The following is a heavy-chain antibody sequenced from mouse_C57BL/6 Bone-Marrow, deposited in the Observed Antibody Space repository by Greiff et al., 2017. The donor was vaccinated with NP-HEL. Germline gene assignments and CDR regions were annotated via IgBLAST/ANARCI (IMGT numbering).Heavy chain of an antibody. J-gene: IGHJ4*01. CDR2: INPGSGGT. CDR3: ARSYDGYYYAMDY. V-gene: IGHV1-54*01. D-gene: IGHD2-3*01. Sequence: QVHVKQSGAELVRPGTSVKVSCKASGYAFTNYLIEWVKQRPGQGLEWIGVINPGSGGTNYNEKFKGKATLTADKSSSTAYMQLSSLTSEDSAVYFCARSYDGYYYAMDYWGQGTSVTVSS. CDR1: GYAFTNYL.